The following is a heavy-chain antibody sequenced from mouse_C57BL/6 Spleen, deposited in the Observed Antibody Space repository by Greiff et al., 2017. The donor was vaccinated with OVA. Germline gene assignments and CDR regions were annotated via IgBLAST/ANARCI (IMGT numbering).Heavy chain of an antibody. V-gene: IGHV1-81*01. CDR2: IYPRSGNT. CDR1: GYTFTSYG. J-gene: IGHJ2*01. Sequence: VKLQESGAELARPGASVKLSCKASGYTFTSYGISWVKQRTGQGLEWIGEIYPRSGNTYYNEKFKGKATLTADKSSSTAYMELRSLTSEDSAVYFCARDYGSSYPYYFDYWGQGTTLTVSS. CDR3: ARDYGSSYPYYFDY. D-gene: IGHD1-1*01.